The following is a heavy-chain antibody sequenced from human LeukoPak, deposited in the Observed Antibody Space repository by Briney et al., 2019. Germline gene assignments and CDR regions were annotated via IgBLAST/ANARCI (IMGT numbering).Heavy chain of an antibody. Sequence: PSETLSLTCTVSGDSINNYYWNWIRQPPGKGLEWIGYIYYSGSTNYNTSLKSRVTISLDTSNNQVSLRLTSVTAADTAVYYCARYQHNALDGGRFDYWGQGTLVTVSS. J-gene: IGHJ4*02. CDR2: IYYSGST. D-gene: IGHD2-2*01. CDR1: GDSINNYY. CDR3: ARYQHNALDGGRFDY. V-gene: IGHV4-59*08.